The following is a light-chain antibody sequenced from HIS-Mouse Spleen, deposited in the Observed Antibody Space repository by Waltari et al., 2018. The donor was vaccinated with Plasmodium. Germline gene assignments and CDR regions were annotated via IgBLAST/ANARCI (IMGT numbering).Light chain of an antibody. V-gene: IGLV3-1*01. J-gene: IGLJ2*01. CDR3: QAWDSSTVV. Sequence: SYELTQPPSVSVSPGQTASITCSGDKLGDKYACWYQQMPGQSSVRVIDQDSKRPSGIPERFPGSNSGNTATLTISGTQAMDEGDYYCQAWDSSTVVFGGGTKLTVL. CDR1: KLGDKY. CDR2: QDS.